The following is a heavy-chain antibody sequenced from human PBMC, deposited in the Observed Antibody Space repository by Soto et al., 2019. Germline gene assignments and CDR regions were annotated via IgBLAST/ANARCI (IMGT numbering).Heavy chain of an antibody. CDR2: ISSSGSTI. V-gene: IGHV3-48*03. CDR3: ARDHEWLPFDY. D-gene: IGHD3-3*01. CDR1: GFTFSSYE. J-gene: IGHJ4*02. Sequence: AGGSLRLSCAASGFTFSSYEMNWVRQAPGKGLEWVSYISSSGSTIYYADSVKGRFTISRDNAKNSLYLQMNSLRAEDTAVYYCARDHEWLPFDYWGQGTLVTVSS.